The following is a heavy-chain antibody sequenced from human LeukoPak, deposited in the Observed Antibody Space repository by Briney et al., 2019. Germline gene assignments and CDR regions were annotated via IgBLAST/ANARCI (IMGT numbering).Heavy chain of an antibody. CDR2: MNPNSGNT. D-gene: IGHD3-10*01. V-gene: IGHV1-8*01. Sequence: ASVKVSCKASGYTFTSYDINWVRQATGQGLEWMGWMNPNSGNTGYAQKFQGRVTMTRNTSISTAYMELSSLRSEDTAVYYCARGLYGSGSHDYWGQGTLVTGSS. J-gene: IGHJ4*02. CDR3: ARGLYGSGSHDY. CDR1: GYTFTSYD.